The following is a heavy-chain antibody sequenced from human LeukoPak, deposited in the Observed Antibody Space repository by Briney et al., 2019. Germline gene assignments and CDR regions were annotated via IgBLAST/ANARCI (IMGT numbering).Heavy chain of an antibody. D-gene: IGHD1-7*01. J-gene: IGHJ3*02. V-gene: IGHV1-46*01. CDR2: INPSGGST. CDR1: GYTFTSYY. CDR3: ARRALELRAFDI. Sequence: PAASVKVSCTASGYTFTSYYMHWVRQAPGQGLGWMGIINPSGGSTSYAQKFQGRVTMTRDTSTSTVYMELSSLRSEDTAVYYCARRALELRAFDIWGQGTMVTVSS.